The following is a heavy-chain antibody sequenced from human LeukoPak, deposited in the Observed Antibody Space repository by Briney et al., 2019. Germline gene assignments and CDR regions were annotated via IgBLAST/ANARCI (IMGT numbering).Heavy chain of an antibody. V-gene: IGHV3-7*01. J-gene: IGHJ3*02. D-gene: IGHD1-26*01. CDR1: GFTFGKYW. CDR3: ARDLGVLRRYDAFDI. CDR2: IKLDGSEK. Sequence: GGSLRLSCVASGFTFGKYWMSWVRQAPGKGLEWVANIKLDGSEKNYVDSVKGRFTISRDNSKNTLYLQMNSLRAEDTAVYYCARDLGVLRRYDAFDIWGQGTMVTVSS.